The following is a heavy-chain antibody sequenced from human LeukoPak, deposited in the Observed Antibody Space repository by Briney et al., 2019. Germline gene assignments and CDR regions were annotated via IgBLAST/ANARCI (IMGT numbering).Heavy chain of an antibody. Sequence: SETLSLTCTVSGGSFSSGGYFWRWIRQHPGKGLEWIGYIYYSGSTYYNPSLKSRVTISVDTSKNQFSLKLSSVTAADTAVYYCARGGIWSGYYGVFYYWGQGTLVTVSS. CDR1: GGSFSSGGYF. D-gene: IGHD3-3*01. V-gene: IGHV4-31*03. CDR2: IYYSGST. J-gene: IGHJ4*02. CDR3: ARGGIWSGYYGVFYY.